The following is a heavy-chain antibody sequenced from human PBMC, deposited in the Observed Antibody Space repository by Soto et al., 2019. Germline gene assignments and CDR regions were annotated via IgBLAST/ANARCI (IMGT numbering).Heavy chain of an antibody. Sequence: SETLSLTCTGSGGSISGYYWSWIRQPPGKGLEWIGYIYYAGSTNYNPSLKSRVTMSVDTSKNQFSLELTSVTAADTAVYYFARHGSGGRAFDIWGPGTMVTVSS. CDR3: ARHGSGGRAFDI. CDR2: IYYAGST. J-gene: IGHJ3*02. CDR1: GGSISGYY. V-gene: IGHV4-59*08. D-gene: IGHD3-10*01.